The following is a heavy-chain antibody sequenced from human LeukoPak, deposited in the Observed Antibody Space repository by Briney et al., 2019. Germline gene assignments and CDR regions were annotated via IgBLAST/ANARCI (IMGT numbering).Heavy chain of an antibody. Sequence: GGSLRLSCAASGYTFSNYWMSWVRQAPGKGLEWVAFIRYDGSNKYYADSVKGRFTISRDNSKNTLYLQMNSLRAEDTAVYYCAKGEMATTNWGQGTLVTVSS. CDR1: GYTFSNYW. CDR2: IRYDGSNK. J-gene: IGHJ4*02. D-gene: IGHD5-24*01. CDR3: AKGEMATTN. V-gene: IGHV3-30*02.